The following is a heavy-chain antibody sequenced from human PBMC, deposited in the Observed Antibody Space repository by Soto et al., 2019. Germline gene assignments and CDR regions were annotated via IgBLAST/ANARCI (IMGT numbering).Heavy chain of an antibody. D-gene: IGHD2-2*01. J-gene: IGHJ4*02. Sequence: SETLSLTCTVSGGSISTYYWSWIRQPPGKGLEWIGYISYSGSTNYNPSLKSRVTISVDTSKNQFSLKLSSMTAADTAVYYCARGMCSSSTCNAGVFEYWGQGTLVTVSS. CDR3: ARGMCSSSTCNAGVFEY. V-gene: IGHV4-59*01. CDR1: GGSISTYY. CDR2: ISYSGST.